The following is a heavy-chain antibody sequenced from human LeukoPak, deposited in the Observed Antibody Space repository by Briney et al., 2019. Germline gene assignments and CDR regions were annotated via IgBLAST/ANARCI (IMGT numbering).Heavy chain of an antibody. CDR2: INHSGST. CDR1: GGSFSGYY. J-gene: IGHJ5*02. Sequence: SETLSLTCAVYGGSFSGYYWSWIRQPPGKGLEWIGEINHSGSTNYNPPLKSRVTISVDTSKNQFSLKLSSVTAADTAVYYCARGRPHLYNWFDPWGQGTLVTVSS. CDR3: ARGRPHLYNWFDP. V-gene: IGHV4-34*01.